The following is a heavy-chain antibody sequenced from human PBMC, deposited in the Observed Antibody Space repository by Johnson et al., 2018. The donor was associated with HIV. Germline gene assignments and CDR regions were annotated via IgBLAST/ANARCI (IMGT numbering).Heavy chain of an antibody. V-gene: IGHV3-33*08. CDR3: ARTPSLPGAFDI. CDR1: GFTFNSYA. CDR2: IRYDGSNK. Sequence: QVQLVESGGGVVQPGRSLRLSCAASGFTFNSYAMHWVRQAPGKGLEWVAFIRYDGSNKYYADSVKGRFTISRDNSKNTLYLQMNSLRAEDTAVYYCARTPSLPGAFDIWGQGTMVTVSS. J-gene: IGHJ3*02.